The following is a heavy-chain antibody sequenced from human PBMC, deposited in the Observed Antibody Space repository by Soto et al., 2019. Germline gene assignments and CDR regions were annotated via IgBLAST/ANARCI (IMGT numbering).Heavy chain of an antibody. V-gene: IGHV4-39*01. CDR2: LYKSGNT. D-gene: IGHD2-21*02. CDR1: GGSISSSGYY. CDR3: GRHAPTAHFDY. Sequence: SETLSLTCSVSGGSISSSGYYWGWIRQPPGKGLEWIASLYKSGNTHYNPSLKSRVTISGDTSKKQFFLTLNSVTAADTVVYYCGRHAPTAHFDYWGQGILVTVS. J-gene: IGHJ4*02.